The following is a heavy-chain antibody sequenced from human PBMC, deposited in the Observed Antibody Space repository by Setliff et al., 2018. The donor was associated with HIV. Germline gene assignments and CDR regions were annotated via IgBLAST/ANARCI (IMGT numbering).Heavy chain of an antibody. CDR1: GGSFSDYY. J-gene: IGHJ4*02. CDR3: ARGGTYYSESSGQSRLYYFDY. D-gene: IGHD3-22*01. CDR2: VNASGTS. V-gene: IGHV4-34*01. Sequence: SETLSLTCAVYGGSFSDYYWSWIRQAPGKGLEWIGEVNASGTSNYNPSLKSRLIISAYRFKKQFSLKLSSVTAADTAVYYCARGGTYYSESSGQSRLYYFDYWGQGTLVTVSS.